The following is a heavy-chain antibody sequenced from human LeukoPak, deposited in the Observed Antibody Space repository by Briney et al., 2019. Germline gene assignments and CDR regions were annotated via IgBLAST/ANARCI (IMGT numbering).Heavy chain of an antibody. V-gene: IGHV1-2*02. D-gene: IGHD6-13*01. CDR1: GYTFTGYY. CDR2: INPNSGGT. Sequence: ASVKVSCKASGYTFTGYYMHWVRQAPGQGLEGMGWINPNSGGTNYAQKFQGRVTMTRDTSISTAYMELSSLRSDDTAVHYCARGARSSSWYRDSGGAFDIWGQGTMVTVSS. CDR3: ARGARSSSWYRDSGGAFDI. J-gene: IGHJ3*02.